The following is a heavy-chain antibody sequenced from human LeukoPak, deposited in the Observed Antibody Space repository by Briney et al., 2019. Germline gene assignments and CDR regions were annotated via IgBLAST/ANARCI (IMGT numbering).Heavy chain of an antibody. CDR1: GGSISSGDYY. J-gene: IGHJ3*02. CDR3: ASNIVVVPAARHPNDAFDI. D-gene: IGHD2-2*01. V-gene: IGHV4-30-4*01. Sequence: PSENLSLTCTVSGGSISSGDYYWSWIRQPPGKGLEWIGYIYYSGSTYYNPSLKSRVTISVDTSKNQFSLKLSSVTAADTAVYYCASNIVVVPAARHPNDAFDIWGQGTMVTVSS. CDR2: IYYSGST.